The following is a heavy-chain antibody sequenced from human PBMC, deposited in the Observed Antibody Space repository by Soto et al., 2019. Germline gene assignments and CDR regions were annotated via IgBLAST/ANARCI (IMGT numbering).Heavy chain of an antibody. V-gene: IGHV3-30*18. D-gene: IGHD3-9*01. CDR2: ISNDGSSQ. J-gene: IGHJ3*02. CDR1: GFIFSSYA. CDR3: AKEPGYYDLLTGYFRHTFDI. Sequence: PGGSLRLSCSASGFIFSSYAMHWVRQAPGKGLEWVAFISNDGSSQYYADSVKGRFTISRDNSKNTLYLQVNRLRDEDSAVFYSAKEPGYYDLLTGYFRHTFDIWGQGTMVTVSS.